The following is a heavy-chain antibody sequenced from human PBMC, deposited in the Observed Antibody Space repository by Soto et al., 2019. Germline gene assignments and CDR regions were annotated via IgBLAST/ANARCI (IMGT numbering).Heavy chain of an antibody. CDR3: AKDAGGFD. D-gene: IGHD5-12*01. CDR1: GFTFSSYG. V-gene: IGHV3-30*18. Sequence: GGSLRLSCAASGFTFSSYGMHWVRQAPGKGLEWVAVISYDGSNKYYADSVKGRFTISRDNSKNTLYLQMNSLRAEDTAVYYCAKDAGGFDWGQGTLVTVSS. J-gene: IGHJ4*02. CDR2: ISYDGSNK.